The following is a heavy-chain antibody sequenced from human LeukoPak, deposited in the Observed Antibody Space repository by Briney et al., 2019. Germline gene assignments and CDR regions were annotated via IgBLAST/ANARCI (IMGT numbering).Heavy chain of an antibody. J-gene: IGHJ4*02. CDR2: IIPSLGTA. Sequence: SVKVSCKASGGTFSSYAISWVRQAPGQGLEWMGGIIPSLGTANYAQKFKGRVTITADKSTSTAYMELRSLRSDDTAVYYCARVHGSGSDNDYWGQGTLVTVSS. V-gene: IGHV1-69*06. CDR1: GGTFSSYA. D-gene: IGHD3-10*01. CDR3: ARVHGSGSDNDY.